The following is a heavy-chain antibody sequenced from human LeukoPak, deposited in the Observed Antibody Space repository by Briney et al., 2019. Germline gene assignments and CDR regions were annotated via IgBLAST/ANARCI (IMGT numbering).Heavy chain of an antibody. CDR3: VNQITMIVVGPSAAFDI. CDR2: ISSSSTYI. CDR1: GFSFTTYD. Sequence: GGSLRLSCAASGFSFTTYDMNWVRQAPGKGLEWVSSISSSSTYIYYADSVKGRFTVSRDNSKNTLYLQMSGLRAEDTAVYYCVNQITMIVVGPSAAFDIWGQGTMVTVSS. V-gene: IGHV3-21*01. D-gene: IGHD3-22*01. J-gene: IGHJ3*02.